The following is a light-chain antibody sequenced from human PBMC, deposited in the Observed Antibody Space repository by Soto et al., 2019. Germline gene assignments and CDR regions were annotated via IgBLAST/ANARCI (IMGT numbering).Light chain of an antibody. CDR2: VNIDGSH. V-gene: IGLV4-69*01. CDR3: QTWGTGIQV. Sequence: QSVLTQSPSASASLGAAVTLTCTLSSGHRNYAIAWHQQQPEKGPRYLMKVNIDGSHNKGDGIPDRFSGSSSGAERYLTISSLQSEDEADYYCQTWGTGIQVFGGGTKVTVL. CDR1: SGHRNYA. J-gene: IGLJ2*01.